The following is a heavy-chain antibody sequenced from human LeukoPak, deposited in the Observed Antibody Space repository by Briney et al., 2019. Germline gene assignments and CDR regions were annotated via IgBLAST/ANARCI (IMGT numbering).Heavy chain of an antibody. J-gene: IGHJ4*02. CDR1: GYSFTSYW. CDR2: IYPGDSDN. CDR3: ARRDGGSIDY. V-gene: IGHV5-51*01. D-gene: IGHD2-2*01. Sequence: GESLQISCYGSGYSFTSYWIGWVRQMAGEGLEWMGIIYPGDSDNRYSPAFQGQVTISADKSISTAYLQWSSLKASDTAMYYCARRDGGSIDYWGQGTLVTVSS.